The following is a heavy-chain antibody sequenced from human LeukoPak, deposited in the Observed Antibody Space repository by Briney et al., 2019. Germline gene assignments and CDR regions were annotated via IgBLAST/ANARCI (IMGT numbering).Heavy chain of an antibody. J-gene: IGHJ4*02. D-gene: IGHD6-6*01. V-gene: IGHV4-31*03. CDR3: ARIERSSYSLGFDY. CDR1: GVSISSGGYY. CDR2: IYYSGTS. Sequence: SETLSLTCTVSGVSISSGGYYWSWIRQHPGKGLEWIGHIYYSGTSFYNPSLTSRVTIPVDTSKNQFSLKLTSVNDADTAVYYCARIERSSYSLGFDYWGQGTLVTVSS.